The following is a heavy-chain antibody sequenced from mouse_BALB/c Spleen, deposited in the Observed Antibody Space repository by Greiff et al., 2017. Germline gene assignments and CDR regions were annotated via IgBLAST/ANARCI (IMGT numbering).Heavy chain of an antibody. D-gene: IGHD4-1*01. CDR1: GYTFTSYW. CDR3: AAGTAFAY. CDR2: INPSNGRT. Sequence: VQLQQPGAELVKPGASVKLSCKASGYTFTSYWMHWVKQRLGQGLEWIGEINPSNGRTNYNEKFKSKATLTVDKSSSTAYMQLSSLTSEDSAVYYCAAGTAFAYWGQGTLVTVSA. J-gene: IGHJ3*01. V-gene: IGHV1S81*02.